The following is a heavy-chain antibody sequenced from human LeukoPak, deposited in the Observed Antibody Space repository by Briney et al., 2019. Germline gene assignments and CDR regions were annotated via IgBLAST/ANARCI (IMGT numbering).Heavy chain of an antibody. D-gene: IGHD3-9*01. J-gene: IGHJ5*01. CDR1: GGSITTIPYN. CDR3: ARHPTGYPNWFDS. V-gene: IGHV4-39*01. Sequence: SETLSVTCTVSGGSITTIPYNWGWIRQPPGKGLEWIGTISYVGTTYYEPSLKSRVTMSIDTSKNQSSLNLNSATAADTAVYYCARHPTGYPNWFDSWGQGTLVILSS. CDR2: ISYVGTT.